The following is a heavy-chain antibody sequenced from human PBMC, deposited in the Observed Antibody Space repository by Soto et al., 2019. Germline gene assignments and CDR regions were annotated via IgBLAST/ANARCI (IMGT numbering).Heavy chain of an antibody. J-gene: IGHJ5*01. CDR1: GDSVSNIDAV. CDR2: TYYRSRWHN. V-gene: IGHV6-1*01. CDR3: ARSVRPLSWFDS. D-gene: IGHD3-10*01. Sequence: SQTLSLTCAISGDSVSNIDAVWNWIRQSPSRGLEWLGRTYYRSRWHNEYALSVKSRMTINPDTSRNQFSLQLSSVTPADTAEYYCARSVRPLSWFDSWGQGTLVTVSS.